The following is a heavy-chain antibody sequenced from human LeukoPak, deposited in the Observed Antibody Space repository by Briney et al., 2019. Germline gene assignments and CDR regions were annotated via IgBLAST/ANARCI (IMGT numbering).Heavy chain of an antibody. CDR2: IYDSGST. V-gene: IGHV4-31*03. D-gene: IGHD3-10*01. CDR1: GGSLSSGDYY. CDR3: ARGWFGELLWSVDAFDI. J-gene: IGHJ3*02. Sequence: PSQTLSLTRTVSGGSLSSGDYYWSWIRQHPGKGPEWIGYIYDSGSTNYNPSLKSRVTISVDTSKNQFSLKLNSVTAADTAVYYCARGWFGELLWSVDAFDIWGQGTMVTVSS.